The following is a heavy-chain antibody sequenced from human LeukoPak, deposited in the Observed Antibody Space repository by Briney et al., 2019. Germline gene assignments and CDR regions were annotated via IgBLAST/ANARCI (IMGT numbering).Heavy chain of an antibody. CDR1: GFTFNNYW. J-gene: IGHJ3*02. D-gene: IGHD4-17*01. V-gene: IGHV3-7*01. CDR3: ARGEFSDYGDYVDAFDI. Sequence: AGGSLRLSCAASGFTFNNYWMSWVRQVPGKGLQWVANIKQDGSAKFYVDSVKGRFTISRDNTKNSLYLRMNSLRVEDTAVYYCARGEFSDYGDYVDAFDIWGQGTMVTVSS. CDR2: IKQDGSAK.